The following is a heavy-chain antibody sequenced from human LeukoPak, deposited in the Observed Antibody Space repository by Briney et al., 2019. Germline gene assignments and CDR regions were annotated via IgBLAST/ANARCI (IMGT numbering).Heavy chain of an antibody. D-gene: IGHD6-13*01. CDR2: INHSGST. CDR3: ARPLIAAAVNWFDP. CDR1: GGSFSGYY. J-gene: IGHJ5*02. V-gene: IGHV4-34*01. Sequence: SETLSLTCAVYGGSFSGYYWSWIRQPPGKGLEWIGEINHSGSTNYNPSLKSRVTISVDTSKNQFSLKLSSVTAADTAVYYCARPLIAAAVNWFDPWGQGTLVTVSS.